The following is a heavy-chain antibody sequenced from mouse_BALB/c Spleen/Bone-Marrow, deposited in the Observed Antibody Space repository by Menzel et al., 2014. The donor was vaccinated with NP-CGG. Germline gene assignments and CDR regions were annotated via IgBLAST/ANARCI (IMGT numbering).Heavy chain of an antibody. Sequence: EVQGVESGGGLVQPGGSRKLSCAASGFTFSDYGMAWVRQAPGKGPEWVAFISNLAYSIYYADTVTGRFTISRENAKNTLYLEVSSLRSEDTAMYYCATIYYGNSYAMDYWGQGTSVTVSS. J-gene: IGHJ4*01. D-gene: IGHD2-1*01. V-gene: IGHV5-15*02. CDR3: ATIYYGNSYAMDY. CDR1: GFTFSDYG. CDR2: ISNLAYSI.